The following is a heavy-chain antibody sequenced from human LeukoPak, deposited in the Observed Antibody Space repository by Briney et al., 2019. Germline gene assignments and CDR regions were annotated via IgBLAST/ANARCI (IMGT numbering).Heavy chain of an antibody. V-gene: IGHV3-74*01. CDR2: INSDGSST. CDR3: ARNDYGSGSYYGY. CDR1: GFTFSSYS. J-gene: IGHJ4*02. D-gene: IGHD3-10*01. Sequence: GGSLRLSCAASGFTFSSYSMNWVRQAPGKGLVWVSRINSDGSSTTYADSVKGRFTTSRDNAKNTLYLQMNSLRAEDTAVYYCARNDYGSGSYYGYWGQGILITVSS.